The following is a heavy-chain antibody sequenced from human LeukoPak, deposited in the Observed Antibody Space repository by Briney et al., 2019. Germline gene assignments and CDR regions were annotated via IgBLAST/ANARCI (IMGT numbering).Heavy chain of an antibody. J-gene: IGHJ4*02. V-gene: IGHV4-4*09. Sequence: SETLSLTCTVPGDSISSYYWSWVRQPPGKGLEWIGYIYTSGGTNYIPSLKGRVTISIDTSKNQFSLKLSSVTAADSAVYYCARLTRLSTSPDRYYLDYWGQGTLVTVSS. CDR3: ARLTRLSTSPDRYYLDY. D-gene: IGHD6-6*01. CDR1: GDSISSYY. CDR2: IYTSGGT.